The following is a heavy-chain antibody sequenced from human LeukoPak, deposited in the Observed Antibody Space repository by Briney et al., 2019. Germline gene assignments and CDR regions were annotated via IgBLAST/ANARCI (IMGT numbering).Heavy chain of an antibody. V-gene: IGHV4-38-2*01. Sequence: SATLSLTCAVSGYSISSGYYWGWIRQPPGKGLEWIVSIYHSASTYSNPSLKSRVTISVDTSKNQFSLKRSSVTAADTAVYYCARHVNYDFWSGYRSALDYWGQGTLVTVSS. CDR2: IYHSAST. CDR3: ARHVNYDFWSGYRSALDY. D-gene: IGHD3-3*01. J-gene: IGHJ4*02. CDR1: GYSISSGYY.